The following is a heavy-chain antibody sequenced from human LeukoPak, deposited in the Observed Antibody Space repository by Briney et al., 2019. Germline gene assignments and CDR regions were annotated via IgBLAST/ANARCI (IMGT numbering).Heavy chain of an antibody. CDR2: IYYSGST. CDR3: ARTTEGGYSYGYFYYYYMDV. Sequence: PSETLSLTCTVSGGSISSSSYYWGWIRQPPGKGLEWIGSIYYSGSTYYNPSLKSRVTISVDTSKNQFSLKLSSVTAADTAMYYCARTTEGGYSYGYFYYYYMDVWGKGTTVTISS. V-gene: IGHV4-39*07. CDR1: GGSISSSSYY. J-gene: IGHJ6*03. D-gene: IGHD5-18*01.